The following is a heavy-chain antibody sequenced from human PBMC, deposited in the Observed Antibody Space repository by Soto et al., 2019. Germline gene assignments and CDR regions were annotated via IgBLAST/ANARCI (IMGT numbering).Heavy chain of an antibody. CDR2: ISGGGGST. CDR3: VKTETFNGYYNAFDY. V-gene: IGHV3-23*01. CDR1: GFSFAGYA. J-gene: IGHJ4*02. Sequence: EVQLSESGGGLVQPGGSLRLSCAASGFSFAGYALTWVRLAPGKGLEWVASISGGGGSTYYADSVKGRFSISRDNSNRVVYLQMGSLTAGDTAVYYCVKTETFNGYYNAFDYWGQGTRVTVSS. D-gene: IGHD3-9*01.